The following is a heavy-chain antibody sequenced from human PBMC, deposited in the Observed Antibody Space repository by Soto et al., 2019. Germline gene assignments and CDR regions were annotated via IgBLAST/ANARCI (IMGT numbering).Heavy chain of an antibody. CDR2: IIPIFGTA. CDR3: ARDRGPSSGYYPYWFDP. V-gene: IGHV1-69*12. CDR1: GGTFSSYA. D-gene: IGHD3-22*01. J-gene: IGHJ5*02. Sequence: QVQLVQSGAEVKKPGSSVKVSCKASGGTFSSYAISWVRQAPVQGLEWMGEIIPIFGTANYAHKFQGRVTINADESTSTAYMEMSSLRAEDTAVYYCARDRGPSSGYYPYWFDPWGQGTLVTVSS.